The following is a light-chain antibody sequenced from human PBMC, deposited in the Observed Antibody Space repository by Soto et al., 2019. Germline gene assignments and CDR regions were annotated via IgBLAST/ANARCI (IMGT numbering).Light chain of an antibody. CDR2: ETF. Sequence: EIVMTQSPATLSVASGERATLSCRASQSVSGKLAWYQQKPGQAPRLLIYETFTRATGVPARFSGSGSGTDFTLTISSLQSEDFAVYNCKQYHDWSPFTFGGGTQVEIK. V-gene: IGKV3-15*01. J-gene: IGKJ4*01. CDR1: QSVSGK. CDR3: KQYHDWSPFT.